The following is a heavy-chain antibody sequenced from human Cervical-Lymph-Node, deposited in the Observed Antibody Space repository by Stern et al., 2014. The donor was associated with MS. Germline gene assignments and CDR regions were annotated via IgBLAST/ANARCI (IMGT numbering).Heavy chain of an antibody. J-gene: IGHJ6*02. CDR2: ISSSSSYI. V-gene: IGHV3-21*01. D-gene: IGHD4-23*01. CDR3: SRGANSGRGGMDV. CDR1: GFTFSSFT. Sequence: EMQLVESGGRLVKPGESLRLSCAVSGFTFSSFTMNWVRQAPGKGLEWVSSISSSSSYIHYADSVKGRFTVSRDNAKNTLYLQMNSLRADDTAMYYCSRGANSGRGGMDVWGQGTTVTVSS.